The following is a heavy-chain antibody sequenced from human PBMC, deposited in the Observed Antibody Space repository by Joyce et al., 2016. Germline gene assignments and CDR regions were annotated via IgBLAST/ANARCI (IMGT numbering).Heavy chain of an antibody. CDR1: QYTFTGYY. D-gene: IGHD5-18*01. CDR3: AGDVQSSGYSYPNFANS. CDR2: INPNSGVT. Sequence: QVQLVQSGAEVKKPGASVKVSCKASQYTFTGYYVHWVRQVPGPGLEWMGWINPNSGVTNYAQKFQGRVTMTRDTSISTVYMELSRLRADDTAVYYCAGDVQSSGYSYPNFANSWGQGTLVTVSS. J-gene: IGHJ4*02. V-gene: IGHV1-2*02.